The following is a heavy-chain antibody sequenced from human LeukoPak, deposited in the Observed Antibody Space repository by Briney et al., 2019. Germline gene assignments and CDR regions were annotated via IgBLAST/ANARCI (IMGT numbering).Heavy chain of an antibody. D-gene: IGHD3-22*01. CDR1: GFTFSTYS. Sequence: GESLKISCKGSGFTFSTYSFAWVRQMPGKGLEWMGVIYAGDSSTRYSPSFQGQVTISVDKSISTAYLQWSSLKASDSAIYYCARRSCYDPWGQGTLVTVSS. CDR2: IYAGDSST. CDR3: ARRSCYDP. V-gene: IGHV5-51*01. J-gene: IGHJ4*02.